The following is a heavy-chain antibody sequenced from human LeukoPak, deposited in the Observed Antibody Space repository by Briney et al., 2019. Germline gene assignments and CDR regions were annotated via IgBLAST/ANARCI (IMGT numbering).Heavy chain of an antibody. V-gene: IGHV3-7*01. J-gene: IGHJ4*02. CDR3: ASAPNENYFDF. CDR1: GFAFSSYW. Sequence: PGESLRLSCAASGFAFSSYWMSWVRQAPGKGLEWVANINEDGSAKDYGGSVKGRFTISRDNARNSLHLQMNNLRAEDTAVYFCASAPNENYFDFWGQGTLVTVSS. CDR2: INEDGSAK.